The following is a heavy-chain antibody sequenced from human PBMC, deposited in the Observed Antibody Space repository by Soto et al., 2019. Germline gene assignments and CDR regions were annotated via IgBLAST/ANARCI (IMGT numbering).Heavy chain of an antibody. J-gene: IGHJ5*02. Sequence: LSLTCAVSGASIRSYHWSWIRQPAGKGLEWIGRMQHTGNTNYNPSLKSRVTMSVDTSKNQISLKMTSVTAADTAVYFCAKDVSSRRWFDPWGQGILVTVSS. CDR2: MQHTGNT. CDR3: AKDVSSRRWFDP. V-gene: IGHV4-4*07. CDR1: GASIRSYH. D-gene: IGHD3-16*01.